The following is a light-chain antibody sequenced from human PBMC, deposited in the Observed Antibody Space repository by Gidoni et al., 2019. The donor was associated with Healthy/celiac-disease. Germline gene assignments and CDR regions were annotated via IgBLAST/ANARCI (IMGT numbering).Light chain of an antibody. Sequence: DISMSQSPSSLSASVGDRVTITRQASQDISNYLNWYQQKPGKAPKLLIYDASNLETGVPSRFSGSGSGTDFTFTISSLQPEDIATYYCQQYDNLPFTFGPGTKVDIK. V-gene: IGKV1-33*01. J-gene: IGKJ3*01. CDR3: QQYDNLPFT. CDR2: DAS. CDR1: QDISNY.